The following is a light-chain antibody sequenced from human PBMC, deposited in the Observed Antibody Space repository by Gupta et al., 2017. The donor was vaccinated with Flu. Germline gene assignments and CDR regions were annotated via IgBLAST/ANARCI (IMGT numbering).Light chain of an antibody. V-gene: IGKV1-6*01. Sequence: AIQMTQSPSSLSASVGDRVTITCRASQGIRNDLGWYQQKPGKAPKLLLYAASSLQSGVPSRFSGSGSGTDFTLTISILQPEDFATYYCLQDYNYPRTFGQGTKVEIK. CDR3: LQDYNYPRT. CDR1: QGIRND. CDR2: AAS. J-gene: IGKJ1*01.